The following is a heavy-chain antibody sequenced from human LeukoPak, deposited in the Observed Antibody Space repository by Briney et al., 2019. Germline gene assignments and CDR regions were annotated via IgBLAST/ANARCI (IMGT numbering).Heavy chain of an antibody. Sequence: GASVKVSCKVSGYTLTELSMHWVRQAPGKGLEWMGGFDPEDGETIYAQKFQGRVTMTEDTSTDTAYMELSSLRSEDTAVYYCATVARAVWSSSSYYFDYWGQGTLVTVSS. J-gene: IGHJ4*02. CDR2: FDPEDGET. D-gene: IGHD6-13*01. CDR3: ATVARAVWSSSSYYFDY. V-gene: IGHV1-24*01. CDR1: GYTLTELS.